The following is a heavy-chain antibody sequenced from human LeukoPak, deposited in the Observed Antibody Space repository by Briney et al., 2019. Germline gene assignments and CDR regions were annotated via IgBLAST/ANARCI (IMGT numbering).Heavy chain of an antibody. CDR3: AKGVGSGSYLAFDI. V-gene: IGHV3-23*01. J-gene: IGHJ3*02. D-gene: IGHD3-10*01. Sequence: GGSLRLSCAASGFTFSSYGMHWVRQAPGKGLEWVSAISGSGGSTYYADSVKGRFTISRDNSKNTLYLQMNSLRAEDTAVYYCAKGVGSGSYLAFDIWGQGTMVTVSS. CDR2: ISGSGGST. CDR1: GFTFSSYG.